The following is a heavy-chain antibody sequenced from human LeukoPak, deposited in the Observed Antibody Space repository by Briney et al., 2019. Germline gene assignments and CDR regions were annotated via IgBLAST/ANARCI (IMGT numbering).Heavy chain of an antibody. CDR1: GFTFSDYY. CDR2: ITNSGNMR. Sequence: PGGSLRLSCAASGFTFSDYYMSWVRQAPGKGLEWLSYITNSGNMRYYADSVKGRFTISRDNANDSLYLQMNSLRAEDTAVCYCVRKLGDYYFDHWGQGTLVTVSS. J-gene: IGHJ4*02. D-gene: IGHD7-27*01. CDR3: VRKLGDYYFDH. V-gene: IGHV3-11*01.